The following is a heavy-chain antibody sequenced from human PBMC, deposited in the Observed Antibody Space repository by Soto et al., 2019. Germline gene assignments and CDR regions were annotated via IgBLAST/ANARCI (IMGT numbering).Heavy chain of an antibody. J-gene: IGHJ6*02. Sequence: GGSLRLSCAASGFPVSSNYMTWVRQTPGKGLEWVSLINTAGDTYYTDSVKGRFALSRDNSKNMLYLQMNSLRHDDTGVYYCARDRWLRSEVYYYGLDVWGQGTTVTVSS. CDR3: ARDRWLRSEVYYYGLDV. CDR2: INTAGDT. CDR1: GFPVSSNY. D-gene: IGHD5-12*01. V-gene: IGHV3-53*01.